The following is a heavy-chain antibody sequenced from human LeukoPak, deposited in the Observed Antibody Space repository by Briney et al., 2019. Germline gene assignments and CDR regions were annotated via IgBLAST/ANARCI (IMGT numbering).Heavy chain of an antibody. D-gene: IGHD3-10*01. J-gene: IGHJ5*02. CDR2: INHSGST. V-gene: IGHV4-39*07. CDR3: ARVILLWFGESTNWFDP. CDR1: GGSISSGGYY. Sequence: KPSETLSLTCTVSGGSISSGGYYRSWIRQPPGKGLEWIGEINHSGSTNYNPSLKSRVTISVDTSKNQFSLKLSSVTAADTAVYYCARVILLWFGESTNWFDPWGQGTLVTVSS.